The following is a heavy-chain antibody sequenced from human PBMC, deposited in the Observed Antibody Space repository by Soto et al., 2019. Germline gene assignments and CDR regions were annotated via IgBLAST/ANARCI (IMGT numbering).Heavy chain of an antibody. Sequence: PGESLKISCKGSGYSFTSYWINWVRQMPGKGLEWMVRIDPSDSYKNYSPSFEGHVTISADKSINTAYLQWSSLKASDTAMCYCAXASXXGAXGFDIWGQGTMVXVSS. CDR3: AXASXXGAXGFDI. CDR1: GYSFTSYW. CDR2: IDPSDSYK. V-gene: IGHV5-10-1*01. J-gene: IGHJ3*02. D-gene: IGHD3-10*01.